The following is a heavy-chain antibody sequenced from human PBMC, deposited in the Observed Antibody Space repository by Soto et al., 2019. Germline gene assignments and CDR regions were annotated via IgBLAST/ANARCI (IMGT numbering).Heavy chain of an antibody. CDR3: ARHREVVVVAATHPHYYYYYMDV. V-gene: IGHV5-51*01. J-gene: IGHJ6*03. D-gene: IGHD2-15*01. CDR1: GYSFTSYF. Sequence: GESLKISCKGSGYSFTSYFIGWVRQMPGKGLEWMGIIYPGDSDTRYSPSFQGQVTISADKSISTAYLQWSSLKASDTAMYYCARHREVVVVAATHPHYYYYYMDVWGKGTTVTV. CDR2: IYPGDSDT.